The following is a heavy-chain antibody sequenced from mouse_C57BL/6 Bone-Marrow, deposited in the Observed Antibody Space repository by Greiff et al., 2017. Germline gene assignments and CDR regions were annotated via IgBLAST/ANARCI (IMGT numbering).Heavy chain of an antibody. J-gene: IGHJ2*01. CDR2: IYPGSGST. CDR1: GYTFTSYW. Sequence: QVQLQQPGAELVKPGASVKMSCKASGYTFTSYWITWVKQRPGQGLEWIGDIYPGSGSTYYNETFKSQATLTVDTSSSTAYMQLSSLTSEDSAVXYCARKGSLYFDYWGQGTTVTVSA. V-gene: IGHV1-55*01. CDR3: ARKGSLYFDY.